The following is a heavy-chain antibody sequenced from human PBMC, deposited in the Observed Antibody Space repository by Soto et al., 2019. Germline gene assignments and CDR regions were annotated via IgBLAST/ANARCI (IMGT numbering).Heavy chain of an antibody. CDR3: AKDRDSSGWFSGYYYGVDV. Sequence: QVQLVESGGGVVQPGRSLRLSCAASGFTFSSYGMHWVRQAPGTGLEWVALISYDGSNKYYADSVKGRFTISRDNSKNTLSLQVSSLRPEDTAVYYCAKDRDSSGWFSGYYYGVDV. J-gene: IGHJ6*01. CDR2: ISYDGSNK. V-gene: IGHV3-30*18. CDR1: GFTFSSYG. D-gene: IGHD6-19*01.